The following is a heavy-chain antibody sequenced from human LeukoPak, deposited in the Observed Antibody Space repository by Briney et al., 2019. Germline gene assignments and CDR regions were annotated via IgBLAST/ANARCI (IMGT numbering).Heavy chain of an antibody. J-gene: IGHJ4*02. V-gene: IGHV3-7*04. D-gene: IGHD6-19*01. CDR3: AGGSGWLIDY. Sequence: GGSLRLSCAASGFTFSGFWMSWVRQAPGKGLQWVANVKKDGSEKYYVDSVKGRFTISRDNAKNSVYLQMNSLRAEDTAVYYCAGGSGWLIDYWGQGTLVTVSS. CDR1: GFTFSGFW. CDR2: VKKDGSEK.